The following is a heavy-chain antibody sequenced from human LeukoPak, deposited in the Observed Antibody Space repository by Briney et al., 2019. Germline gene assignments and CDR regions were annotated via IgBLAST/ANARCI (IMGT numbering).Heavy chain of an antibody. CDR2: ISSSSSFI. V-gene: IGHV3-21*01. Sequence: MSGGSLRLSCAASGFTFSSYSMNWVRQAPGKGLEWVSSISSSSSFIYYADSVKGRFTISRDNAKNSLYLQMNSLRAEDTAVYYCARDMGGYCSSTSCYTEGLDYWGQGTLVTVSS. CDR1: GFTFSSYS. D-gene: IGHD2-2*02. CDR3: ARDMGGYCSSTSCYTEGLDY. J-gene: IGHJ4*02.